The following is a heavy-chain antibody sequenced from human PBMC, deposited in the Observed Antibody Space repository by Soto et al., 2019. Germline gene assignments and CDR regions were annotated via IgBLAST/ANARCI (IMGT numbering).Heavy chain of an antibody. V-gene: IGHV3-33*01. CDR2: IWYDGSNK. J-gene: IGHJ4*02. CDR3: ARGYCSSTSCGLPES. CDR1: GFTFSSYG. D-gene: IGHD2-2*01. Sequence: ESGGGVVQPGRSLRLSCAASGFTFSSYGMHWVRQAPGKGLEWVAVIWYDGSNKYYADSVKGRFTISRDNSKNTLYLQMNSLRAEDTAVYYCARGYCSSTSCGLPESWGQGTLVTVSS.